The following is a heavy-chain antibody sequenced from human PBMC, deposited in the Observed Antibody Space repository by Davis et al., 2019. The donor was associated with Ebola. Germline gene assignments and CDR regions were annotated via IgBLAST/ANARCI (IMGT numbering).Heavy chain of an antibody. CDR3: ARYRATGTTGGMDV. Sequence: GSLRLSCAASGFTFSSYWMSWVRQAPGKGLEWVANIKQDGSERNYVDSVKGRFTISGDNAKNSLYLQMNSLRAEDTAVYYCARYRATGTTGGMDVWGQGTTVTVSS. CDR2: IKQDGSER. J-gene: IGHJ6*02. D-gene: IGHD1-1*01. CDR1: GFTFSSYW. V-gene: IGHV3-7*03.